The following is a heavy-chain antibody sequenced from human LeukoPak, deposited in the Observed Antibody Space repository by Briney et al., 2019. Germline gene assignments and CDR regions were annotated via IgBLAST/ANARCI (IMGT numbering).Heavy chain of an antibody. CDR2: ISYDGSNK. D-gene: IGHD6-13*01. J-gene: IGHJ4*02. CDR3: ASPDSSSWYYFDY. CDR1: GFTFSSYA. Sequence: PGGSLRLSCAASGFTFSSYAMHWVRQAPGMGLEWVAVISYDGSNKYYADSVKGRFTISRDNSKNTLYLQMNSLRAEDTAVYYCASPDSSSWYYFDYWGQGTLVTVSS. V-gene: IGHV3-30-3*01.